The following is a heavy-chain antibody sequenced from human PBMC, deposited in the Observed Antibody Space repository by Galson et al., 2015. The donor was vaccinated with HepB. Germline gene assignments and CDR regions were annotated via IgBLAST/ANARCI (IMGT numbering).Heavy chain of an antibody. CDR1: GYTFTSYG. Sequence: SVKVPCKASGYTFTSYGISWVRQAPGQGLEWMGWISAYNGNTNYAQKLQGRVTMTTDTSTSTAYMELRSLRSDDTAVYYCARDPYDILTGYYLGYYYYGMDVWGQGTTVTVSS. J-gene: IGHJ6*02. CDR2: ISAYNGNT. CDR3: ARDPYDILTGYYLGYYYYGMDV. V-gene: IGHV1-18*04. D-gene: IGHD3-9*01.